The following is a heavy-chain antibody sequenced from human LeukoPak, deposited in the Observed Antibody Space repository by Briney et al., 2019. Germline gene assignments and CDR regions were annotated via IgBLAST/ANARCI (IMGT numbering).Heavy chain of an antibody. Sequence: SETLSLTCTVSGGSISSYYWSWIRQPPGKGLEWIGYIYYTGSTNYNPSLKSRVTISVDTSKNQFSLKLSSVTAADTAVYYCARVFSTNYYDDRGWFDPWGQGTLVTVSS. V-gene: IGHV4-59*01. CDR1: GGSISSYY. D-gene: IGHD3-22*01. CDR3: ARVFSTNYYDDRGWFDP. CDR2: IYYTGST. J-gene: IGHJ5*02.